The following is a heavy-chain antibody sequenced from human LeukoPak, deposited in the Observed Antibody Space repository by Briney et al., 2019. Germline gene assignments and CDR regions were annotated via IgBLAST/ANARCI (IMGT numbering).Heavy chain of an antibody. V-gene: IGHV3-30-3*01. CDR3: ARDDPPYYDSSGYYLHYYYYYGMDV. J-gene: IGHJ6*02. D-gene: IGHD3-22*01. CDR2: ISYDGSNK. CDR1: GFTFSSYA. Sequence: GGSLRLSCAASGFTFSSYAMHWVRQAPGEGLEWVAVISYDGSNKYYADSVKGRFTISRDNSKNTLYLQMNSLRAEDTAVYYFARDDPPYYDSSGYYLHYYYYYGMDVWGQGTTVTVSS.